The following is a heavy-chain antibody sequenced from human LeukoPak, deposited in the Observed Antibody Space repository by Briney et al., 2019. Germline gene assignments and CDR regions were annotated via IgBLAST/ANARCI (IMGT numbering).Heavy chain of an antibody. J-gene: IGHJ6*02. V-gene: IGHV3-48*03. Sequence: TGGSPRLSCAASGFTLSSHPMNGLRQAPGEAREGVSYIGNCGRMMYYADSVKGRFTISRDSAKNSLYLQMSSLGADDTAVYYCARDASHFDSSGYFHNYYYGMDVWGQGTTVTVSS. CDR3: ARDASHFDSSGYFHNYYYGMDV. CDR2: IGNCGRMM. CDR1: GFTLSSHP. D-gene: IGHD3-22*01.